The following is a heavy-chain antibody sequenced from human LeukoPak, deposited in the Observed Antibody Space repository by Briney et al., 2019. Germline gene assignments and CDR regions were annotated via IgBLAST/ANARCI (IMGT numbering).Heavy chain of an antibody. CDR3: ARDIVVANNWFDP. J-gene: IGHJ5*02. D-gene: IGHD2-2*01. CDR1: GGTFSSYA. V-gene: IGHV1-69*13. Sequence: ASVKVTCKASGGTFSSYAISWVRQAPGQGLEWMGGIIPIFGTANYAQKFQGRVTITADESTSTAYMELSSLRSEDTAVYYCARDIVVANNWFDPWGQGILVTVSS. CDR2: IIPIFGTA.